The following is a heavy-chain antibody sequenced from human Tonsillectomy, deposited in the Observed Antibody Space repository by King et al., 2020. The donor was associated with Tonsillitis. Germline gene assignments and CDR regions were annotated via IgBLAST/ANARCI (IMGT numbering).Heavy chain of an antibody. V-gene: IGHV3-33*01. J-gene: IGHJ6*02. Sequence: VQLVESGGGVVQPGRSLRLSCAASGFTFSSYGMHWVRQAPGKGLEWVAVIWYDGSNKYYADSVKGRFTISRDNSKNTLYLQMNSLRAEDTAVYYCARDTDIVVVPAAILTHYGMDVWGQGTTVTVSS. D-gene: IGHD2-2*02. CDR2: IWYDGSNK. CDR3: ARDTDIVVVPAAILTHYGMDV. CDR1: GFTFSSYG.